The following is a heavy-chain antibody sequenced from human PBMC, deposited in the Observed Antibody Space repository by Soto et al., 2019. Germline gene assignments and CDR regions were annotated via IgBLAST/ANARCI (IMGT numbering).Heavy chain of an antibody. V-gene: IGHV3-66*01. CDR3: ARSRTGTTYGGMDV. J-gene: IGHJ6*02. D-gene: IGHD1-7*01. CDR2: IHSGGDT. CDR1: GFAVSSNY. Sequence: EVQLVESGGDLVQPGGSLRLSCAASGFAVSSNYMTCVRQAPGKGLEWVSVIHSGGDTHYADSVRGRFTISRDNSKNTLYLQMNSLRAEDTAVYYCARSRTGTTYGGMDVWGQGTTVTVSS.